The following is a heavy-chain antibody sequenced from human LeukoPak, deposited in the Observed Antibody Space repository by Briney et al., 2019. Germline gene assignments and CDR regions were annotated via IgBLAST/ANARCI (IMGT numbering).Heavy chain of an antibody. V-gene: IGHV4-59*08. D-gene: IGHD6-13*01. J-gene: IGHJ6*02. CDR2: IYYSGST. CDR3: ARRLKIAAAGIDGMDV. CDR1: GGSISGYY. Sequence: SETLSLTCTVSGGSISGYYWSWIRQPPGKGLEWIGYIYYSGSTNYNPSLKSRVTISVDTSKNQFSLKLSSVTAADTAVYYCARRLKIAAAGIDGMDVWGQGTTVTVSS.